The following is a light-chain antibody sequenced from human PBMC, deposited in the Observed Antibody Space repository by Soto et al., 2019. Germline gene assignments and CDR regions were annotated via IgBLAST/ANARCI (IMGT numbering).Light chain of an antibody. V-gene: IGKV3-20*01. CDR3: QQYGSSPPYT. Sequence: EIVLTQSPGTLSLSPGERATLSCRASQSVSSSYLAWYQQKPGQAPRLLIYGASSRATGIPDRFSGSGSGTDFTFPISRLEPEDFAVYYCQQYGSSPPYTFGQGTKLEI. CDR1: QSVSSSY. J-gene: IGKJ2*01. CDR2: GAS.